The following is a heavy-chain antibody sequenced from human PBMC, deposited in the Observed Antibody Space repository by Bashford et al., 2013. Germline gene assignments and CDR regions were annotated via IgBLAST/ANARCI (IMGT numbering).Heavy chain of an antibody. CDR3: AKPAPDFWSPLFDH. CDR1: GFTFSSSG. Sequence: GGSLRLSCAASGFTFSSSGMHWVRQAPGKGLEWVAVISYDGSNKYYADSVKGRFTISRDNSKNTLNLQINSLRAEDTAVYYCAKPAPDFWSPLFDHWGQGTLVTVSS. D-gene: IGHD3-3*01. J-gene: IGHJ4*02. V-gene: IGHV3-30*18. CDR2: ISYDGSNK.